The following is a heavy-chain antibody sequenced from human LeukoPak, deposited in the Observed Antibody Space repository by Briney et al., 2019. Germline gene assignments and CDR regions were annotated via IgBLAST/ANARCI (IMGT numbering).Heavy chain of an antibody. D-gene: IGHD1-26*01. J-gene: IGHJ3*02. CDR2: ISSSSSTI. Sequence: QTGGSLRLSCAASGFTFSSYSMNWVRQAPGKGLEWVSYISSSSSTIYYADSVKGRFTISRDNAKNSLYPQMNSLRAEDTAVYYCAGHGRWELPNDAFDIWGQGTMVTVSS. CDR3: AGHGRWELPNDAFDI. CDR1: GFTFSSYS. V-gene: IGHV3-48*04.